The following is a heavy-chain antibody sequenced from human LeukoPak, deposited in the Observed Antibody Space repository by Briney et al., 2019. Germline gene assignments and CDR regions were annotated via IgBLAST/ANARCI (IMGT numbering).Heavy chain of an antibody. CDR2: ISYDGSNK. D-gene: IGHD1-1*01. CDR1: GFTFSYYG. CDR3: AKDWQLVDY. Sequence: GGSLRLSCAASGFTFSYYGMHWVRQAPGKGLEWVAVISYDGSNKYYEDSVKGRFTISRDNSKNTLYLQMNSLRAEDTAVYYCAKDWQLVDYWGQGTLVTVSS. V-gene: IGHV3-30*18. J-gene: IGHJ4*02.